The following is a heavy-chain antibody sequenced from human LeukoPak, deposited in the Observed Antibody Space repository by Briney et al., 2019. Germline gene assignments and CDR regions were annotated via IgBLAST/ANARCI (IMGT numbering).Heavy chain of an antibody. D-gene: IGHD3-22*01. J-gene: IGHJ4*02. CDR1: GFTFSSYA. V-gene: IGHV3-43*02. CDR2: IRSSDGRT. CDR3: AKVLGYYDSSGYYQEGGFDY. Sequence: GGSLRLSCAASGFTFSSYAMNWVRQAPGKGLEWVSAIRSSDGRTYYADSVKGRFTISRDNSKNSLYLQMNSLRTEDTALYYCAKVLGYYDSSGYYQEGGFDYWGQGTLVTVSS.